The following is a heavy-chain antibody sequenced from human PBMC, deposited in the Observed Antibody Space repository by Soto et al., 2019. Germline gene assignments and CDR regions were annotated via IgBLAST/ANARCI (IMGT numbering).Heavy chain of an antibody. CDR1: GGSISSGGYY. J-gene: IGHJ4*02. Sequence: PTETLSLTCTVSGGSISSGGYYWSWIRQHPGKGLEWIGCVYYSGSTYYNPSLKSRLTISVGTSKNQFSLKLSSVTAADTAMYYCARASGSGRNYSPADSWGQGTLVTVSS. D-gene: IGHD3-10*01. V-gene: IGHV4-31*03. CDR3: ARASGSGRNYSPADS. CDR2: VYYSGST.